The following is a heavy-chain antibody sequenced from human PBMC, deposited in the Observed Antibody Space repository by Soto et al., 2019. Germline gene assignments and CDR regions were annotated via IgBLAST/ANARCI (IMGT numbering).Heavy chain of an antibody. J-gene: IGHJ4*02. CDR1: GFSLTSSGVG. CDR2: FYWNDDK. D-gene: IGHD3-16*01. Sequence: GRRLGNATKSLTLTCTVSGFSLTSSGVGVGWIRQPPGEALEWLALFYWNDDKRYSPSLKSRLSITRDTSKSQVVLTMTDVDPVDTAIYYCAHRVGFALFGQSLAFHYWVPG. V-gene: IGHV2-5*01. CDR3: AHRVGFALFGQSLAFHY.